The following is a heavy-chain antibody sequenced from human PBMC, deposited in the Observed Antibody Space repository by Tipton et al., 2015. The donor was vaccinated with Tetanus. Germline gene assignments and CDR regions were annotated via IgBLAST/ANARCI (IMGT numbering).Heavy chain of an antibody. CDR2: IYYSGST. D-gene: IGHD6-25*01. Sequence: LRLSCTVSSASISSSDYYWGWIRQPPGKGLEWIGSIYYSGSTYYNPSLKSRVSISVDTSMSQFSLELNSVTAADTAVYYCARDSRLFYAMDVWGQGATVAVSS. V-gene: IGHV4-39*07. CDR3: ARDSRLFYAMDV. CDR1: SASISSSDYY. J-gene: IGHJ6*02.